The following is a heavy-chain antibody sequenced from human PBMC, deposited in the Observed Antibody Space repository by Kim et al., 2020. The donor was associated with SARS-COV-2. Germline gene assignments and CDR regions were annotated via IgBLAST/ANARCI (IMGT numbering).Heavy chain of an antibody. V-gene: IGHV1-24*01. D-gene: IGHD1-26*01. CDR3: EEALTTRDWELGN. CDR1: GSTLSELS. J-gene: IGHJ4*02. CDR2: SYPQGGET. Sequence: ASVKVSYKVSGSTLSELSLHWVRQPPGKGLEWMGGSYPQGGETIYSQKFQGRVIMTQDTSADTAYMDLSNLTSEDTAVYFCEEALTTRDWELGNWGQGILVIVSS.